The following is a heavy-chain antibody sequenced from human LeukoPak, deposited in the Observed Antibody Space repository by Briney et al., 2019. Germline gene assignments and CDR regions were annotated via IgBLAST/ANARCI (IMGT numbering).Heavy chain of an antibody. Sequence: PAGGSLRLSCAASGFNFDDYAMHWVRQAPGKGLEWVSSITWNSNHEDYADSVKGRFTISRDNAKSSLYLQMNGLRSDDTAFYYCAKDRGSGTTFLRFNYFDPWGQGTLVTVSS. D-gene: IGHD1-7*01. CDR2: ITWNSNHE. CDR3: AKDRGSGTTFLRFNYFDP. V-gene: IGHV3-9*01. CDR1: GFNFDDYA. J-gene: IGHJ5*02.